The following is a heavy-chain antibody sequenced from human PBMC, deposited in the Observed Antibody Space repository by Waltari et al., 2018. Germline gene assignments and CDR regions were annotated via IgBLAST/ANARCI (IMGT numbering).Heavy chain of an antibody. V-gene: IGHV3-30*01. J-gene: IGHJ5*02. D-gene: IGHD3-9*01. CDR3: ARPDXXILGFDP. CDR2: ISYDGRXK. CDR1: GFTFSSYA. Sequence: QVQLVESGXGVVQPGRSLRLSCAXSGFTFSSYAXHWVRQAPGKGLGWVAVISYDGRXKYYADSVXGRFXISXDNSXXTXYLQMNSLXXEDTXVYYCARPDXXILGFDPXGQGTLVTVXS.